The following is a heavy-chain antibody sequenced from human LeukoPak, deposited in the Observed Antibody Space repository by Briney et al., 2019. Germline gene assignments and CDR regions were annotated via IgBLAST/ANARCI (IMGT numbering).Heavy chain of an antibody. V-gene: IGHV4-59*01. CDR1: GDSISSYY. Sequence: SETLSLTCTVSGDSISSYYWSWIRQPPGKGLEWIGYIHYSGSTNYNPSLKSRVTISVDTFKNQFSLKLSSVTPADTAIYYCARGTDVQWDYWGQGTLVTVSS. J-gene: IGHJ4*02. D-gene: IGHD1-26*01. CDR3: ARGTDVQWDY. CDR2: IHYSGST.